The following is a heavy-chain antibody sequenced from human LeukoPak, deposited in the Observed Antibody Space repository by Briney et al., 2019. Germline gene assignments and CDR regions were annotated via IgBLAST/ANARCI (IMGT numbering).Heavy chain of an antibody. Sequence: SQTLSLTCTVSGGSISSGGYYWSWIRQHPGKGLEWIGYIYYSGSTYYNPSLKSRVTISVDTSKNQFSLKLSSVTAADTAVYYCARFGRREMATRLDYWGQGTLVTVSS. CDR1: GGSISSGGYY. D-gene: IGHD5-24*01. V-gene: IGHV4-31*03. J-gene: IGHJ4*02. CDR3: ARFGRREMATRLDY. CDR2: IYYSGST.